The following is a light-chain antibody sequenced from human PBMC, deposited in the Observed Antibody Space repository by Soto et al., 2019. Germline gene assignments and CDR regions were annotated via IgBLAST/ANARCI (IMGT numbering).Light chain of an antibody. CDR3: SSYTSSSTPDVV. V-gene: IGLV2-14*01. J-gene: IGLJ2*01. CDR1: SSDVGGYNY. CDR2: DVS. Sequence: QSALTQPASVSGSPGQSITISCTGTSSDVGGYNYVSWYQQHPGKAPKLMIYDVSNRPSGVSNRFSGSKSGNTASLTISGLQADDDDDYYCSSYTSSSTPDVVFGPGTKLTVL.